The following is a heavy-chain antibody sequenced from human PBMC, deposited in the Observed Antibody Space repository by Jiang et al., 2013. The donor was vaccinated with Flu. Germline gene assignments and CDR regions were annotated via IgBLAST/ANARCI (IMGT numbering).Heavy chain of an antibody. CDR1: GGSISSGAYY. CDR3: ASGSYSAFGI. Sequence: SGSGLVKPSQTLSLTCTVSGGSISSGAYYWSWIRQHPGKGLEWIGYIYYSGNTYYNPSLKSRVTISVDTSKNQFSLKLSSVTAADTAFYYCASGSYSAFGIWGQGTMVTVSS. D-gene: IGHD1-26*01. V-gene: IGHV4-31*03. CDR2: IYYSGNT. J-gene: IGHJ3*02.